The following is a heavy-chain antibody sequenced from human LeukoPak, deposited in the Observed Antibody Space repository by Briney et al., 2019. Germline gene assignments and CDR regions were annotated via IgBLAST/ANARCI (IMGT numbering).Heavy chain of an antibody. Sequence: GASVKVSCTVSGSSLTELSLYWVRQAPGKGLGWMGGFDIIDGETFYAQKFQGRVTMTEDSSTDTAYMELRSLTSDDTAFYYCAAGRPYSLLDYWGQGTLVTVSS. CDR1: GSSLTELS. CDR3: AAGRPYSLLDY. D-gene: IGHD5-18*01. CDR2: FDIIDGET. J-gene: IGHJ4*02. V-gene: IGHV1-24*01.